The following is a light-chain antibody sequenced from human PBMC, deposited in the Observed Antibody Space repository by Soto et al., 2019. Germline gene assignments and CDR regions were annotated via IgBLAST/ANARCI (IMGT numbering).Light chain of an antibody. CDR2: AAS. CDR3: QHYNGYPQT. CDR1: QGIDTY. J-gene: IGKJ5*01. Sequence: DIQMTQSPSSLSASVGERVTITCRASQGIDTYLAWFQQKPGKAPKTLIYAASSLHSGVPSRFSGSGFGTDFTLTISSLQPEDFATYYCQHYNGYPQTFGQGTRLDIK. V-gene: IGKV1-16*01.